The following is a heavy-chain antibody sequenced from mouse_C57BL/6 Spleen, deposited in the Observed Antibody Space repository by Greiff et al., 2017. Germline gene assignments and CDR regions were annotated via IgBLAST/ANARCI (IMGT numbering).Heavy chain of an antibody. J-gene: IGHJ1*03. Sequence: EVKLMESGGGLVKPGGSLKLSCAASGFTFSDYGMHWVRQAPEKGLEWVAYISSGSSTIYYADTVKGRFTISRDNAKNTLFLQMTSLRSEDTAMYYCARRSSLYWYFDVWGTGTTVTVSS. CDR1: GFTFSDYG. CDR2: ISSGSSTI. D-gene: IGHD1-1*01. CDR3: ARRSSLYWYFDV. V-gene: IGHV5-17*01.